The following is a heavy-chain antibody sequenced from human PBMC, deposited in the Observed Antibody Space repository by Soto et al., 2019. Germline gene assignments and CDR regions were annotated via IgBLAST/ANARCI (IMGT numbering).Heavy chain of an antibody. Sequence: QVQLVQSGAEVKKPGASVKVSCKASGYTFTSYDINWVRQATGQGLEWMGWMNPNSGNTGYAQKLQGRVTMTRNTSISTAYMELSSLRSEDTAVYYCASRGYSSSWYYYYYYGMDVWGQGTTVTVSS. V-gene: IGHV1-8*01. D-gene: IGHD6-13*01. CDR3: ASRGYSSSWYYYYYYGMDV. CDR2: MNPNSGNT. CDR1: GYTFTSYD. J-gene: IGHJ6*02.